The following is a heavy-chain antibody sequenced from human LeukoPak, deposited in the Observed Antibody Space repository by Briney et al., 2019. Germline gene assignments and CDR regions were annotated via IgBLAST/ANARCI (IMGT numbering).Heavy chain of an antibody. CDR3: ARGGSGWYSFYYYYYMDV. J-gene: IGHJ6*03. V-gene: IGHV4-59*01. D-gene: IGHD6-19*01. CDR1: GGSISSYY. CDR2: IYYSGST. Sequence: SETLSLTCTVSGGSISSYYWSWIRQPPGKGLEWIGYIYYSGSTNYNLSLKSRVTISVDTSKNQFSLKLSSVTAADTAVYYCARGGSGWYSFYYYYYMDVWGKGTTVTISS.